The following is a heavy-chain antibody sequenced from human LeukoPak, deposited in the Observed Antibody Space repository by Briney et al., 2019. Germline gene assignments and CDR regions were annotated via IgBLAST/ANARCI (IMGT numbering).Heavy chain of an antibody. Sequence: SETLSLTCTVSGGSISSYYWSWIRQPAGKGLEWIGRIYTSGSTNYNPSLKSRVTMSVDTSKNQFSLKLSSVTAADTAVYYCARVEDYYGSGSYDYWGQGTLVTVSS. CDR2: IYTSGST. D-gene: IGHD3-10*01. J-gene: IGHJ4*02. V-gene: IGHV4-4*07. CDR1: GGSISSYY. CDR3: ARVEDYYGSGSYDY.